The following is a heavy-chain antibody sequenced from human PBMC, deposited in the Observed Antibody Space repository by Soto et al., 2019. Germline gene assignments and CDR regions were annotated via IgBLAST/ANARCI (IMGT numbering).Heavy chain of an antibody. J-gene: IGHJ4*02. CDR1: GFTFSSYS. V-gene: IGHV3-21*01. CDR2: ISSSSSYI. D-gene: IGHD6-6*01. CDR3: ARGWRAARPYYFDY. Sequence: GSLRLSCAASGFTFSSYSMNWVRQAPGKGLEWVSSISSSSSYIYYADSVKGRFTISRDNAKNSLYLQMNSLRAEDTAVYYCARGWRAARPYYFDYWGQGTLVTVSS.